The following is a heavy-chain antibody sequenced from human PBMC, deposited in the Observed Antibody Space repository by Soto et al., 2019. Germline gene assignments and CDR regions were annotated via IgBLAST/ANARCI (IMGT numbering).Heavy chain of an antibody. J-gene: IGHJ6*02. CDR2: IWYDGSNK. D-gene: IGHD3-3*01. CDR1: GFTFSSYG. CDR3: ARDGVPGDRDFWSGLVYYGMDV. V-gene: IGHV3-33*01. Sequence: PGGSLRLSCAASGFTFSSYGMHWFRQAPGKGLEWVAVIWYDGSNKYYADSVKGRFTISRDNSKNTLYLQMNSLRAEDTAVYYCARDGVPGDRDFWSGLVYYGMDVWGQGTTVTVSS.